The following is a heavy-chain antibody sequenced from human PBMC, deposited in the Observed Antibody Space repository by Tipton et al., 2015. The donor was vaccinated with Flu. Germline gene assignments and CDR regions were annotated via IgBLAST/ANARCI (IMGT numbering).Heavy chain of an antibody. J-gene: IGHJ6*02. CDR2: IWYDGSNK. D-gene: IGHD6-19*01. Sequence: SLRLSCAASGFTFSSYGMHWVRQAPGKGLEWVAVIWYDGSNKYYADSVKGRFTISRDNSKNSLYLQMNSLRAEDTALYYCAKDIKDRSGWYLYYYYYGMDVWGQGTTVTVSS. V-gene: IGHV3-33*06. CDR3: AKDIKDRSGWYLYYYYYGMDV. CDR1: GFTFSSYG.